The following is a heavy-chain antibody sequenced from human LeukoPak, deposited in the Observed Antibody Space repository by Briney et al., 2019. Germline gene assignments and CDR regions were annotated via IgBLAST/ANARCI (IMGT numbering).Heavy chain of an antibody. V-gene: IGHV3-23*01. CDR1: GFTFDSFA. Sequence: PGGSLRLSCAASGFTFDSFAMSWVRQASGKGLEWVSSISGTGGSTYYADSVKGRVSISRDNSKNILYLQMDSLRSEDTALYYCAKEAAYNGYDFDYWGQGAQVTVSA. CDR3: AKEAAYNGYDFDY. D-gene: IGHD5-12*01. J-gene: IGHJ4*02. CDR2: ISGTGGST.